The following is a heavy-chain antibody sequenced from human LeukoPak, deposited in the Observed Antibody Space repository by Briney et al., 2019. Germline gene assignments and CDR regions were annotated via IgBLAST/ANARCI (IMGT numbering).Heavy chain of an antibody. CDR1: GFTFSSYA. CDR3: AKDRVVVVAATTGDY. J-gene: IGHJ4*02. Sequence: GGSLRLSCAASGFTFSSYAMSWVRQAPGKGLEWVSAISGSGGSTYYADSVKGRFTISRDNSKNTLYLQMNSLRAEVTAVYYCAKDRVVVVAATTGDYWGQGTLVTVSS. D-gene: IGHD2-15*01. V-gene: IGHV3-23*01. CDR2: ISGSGGST.